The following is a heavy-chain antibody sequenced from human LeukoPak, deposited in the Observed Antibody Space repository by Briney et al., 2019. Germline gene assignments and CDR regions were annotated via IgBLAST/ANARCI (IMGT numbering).Heavy chain of an antibody. Sequence: SETLPLTCAVYGGSFSGYYWSWIRQPPGKGLEWIGEINHSGSTNYNPSLKSRVTISVDTSKNQFSLKLSSVTAADTAVYYCARENSSGYYPPMAFDIWGQGTMVTVSS. CDR2: INHSGST. V-gene: IGHV4-34*01. CDR1: GGSFSGYY. J-gene: IGHJ3*02. CDR3: ARENSSGYYPPMAFDI. D-gene: IGHD3-22*01.